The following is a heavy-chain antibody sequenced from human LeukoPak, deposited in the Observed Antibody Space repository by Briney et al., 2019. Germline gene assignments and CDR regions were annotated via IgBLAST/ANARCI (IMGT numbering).Heavy chain of an antibody. V-gene: IGHV4-4*07. D-gene: IGHD3-10*01. CDR2: IYTSGST. CDR3: ARGYYGSGSYTLYYYYYMDV. CDR1: GGSISSYY. J-gene: IGHJ6*03. Sequence: PSETLSLTCTVSGGSISSYYWSWIRQPAGKGLEWIGRIYTSGSTNYNPSLKSRVTMSVDTSKNQFSLKLSSVTAADTAVYYCARGYYGSGSYTLYYYYYMDVWGKGTTVTVSS.